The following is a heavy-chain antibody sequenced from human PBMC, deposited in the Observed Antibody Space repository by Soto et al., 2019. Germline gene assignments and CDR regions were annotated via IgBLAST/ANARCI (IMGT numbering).Heavy chain of an antibody. D-gene: IGHD3-3*01. CDR1: GDSISSFY. J-gene: IGHJ6*03. Sequence: SETLSLTCTVSGDSISSFYWSWIRQSPGKGLEWIGYISYSGSTNYNPSLQGRVTISADTSKNQFSLKLSSVTAADTAVYYCARVPTHYDFWSGKPRKDYYYYYYMDVWGKGTTVTVSS. CDR2: ISYSGST. CDR3: ARVPTHYDFWSGKPRKDYYYYYYMDV. V-gene: IGHV4-59*12.